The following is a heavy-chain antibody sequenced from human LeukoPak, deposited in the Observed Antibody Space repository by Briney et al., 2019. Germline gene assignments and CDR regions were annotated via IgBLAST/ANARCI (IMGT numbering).Heavy chain of an antibody. J-gene: IGHJ4*02. D-gene: IGHD1-26*01. Sequence: PGGSLRLSCAASGFTFSNAWMSWVRQAPGKGLEWVGRIKSKTGGGTTDYAAPVKGRFTILRDDSKNMLYLQMNSLKTEDTALYYCTTDSGSSFDYWGQGTLVTVSS. CDR3: TTDSGSSFDY. CDR1: GFTFSNAW. V-gene: IGHV3-15*01. CDR2: IKSKTGGGTT.